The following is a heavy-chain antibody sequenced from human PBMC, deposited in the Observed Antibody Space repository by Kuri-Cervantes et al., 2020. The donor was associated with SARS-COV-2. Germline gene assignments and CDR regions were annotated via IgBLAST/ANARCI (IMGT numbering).Heavy chain of an antibody. Sequence: LRLSCTVSGGSISSGSYYWSWIRQPAGKGLEWIGRIYTSGSTNYNPSLKSRVTISVDTSKNQFSLKLSSVTAADTAVYYCARHAVGFDYWGQGTLVTGSS. V-gene: IGHV4-61*02. CDR3: ARHAVGFDY. CDR1: GGSISSGSYY. J-gene: IGHJ4*02. D-gene: IGHD6-19*01. CDR2: IYTSGST.